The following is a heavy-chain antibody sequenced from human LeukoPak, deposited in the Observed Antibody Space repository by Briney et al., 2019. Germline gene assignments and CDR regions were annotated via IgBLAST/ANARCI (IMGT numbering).Heavy chain of an antibody. Sequence: SETLSLTCTVSGGSIRSSYYYWGWIRQPPGKGLEWIGSIYDSGSTNYNPSLKSRVTISVDTSKNQFSLKLSSVTAADTAVYYCAGRLGVYYDSSGNSDYWGQGTLVTVSS. CDR2: IYDSGST. CDR3: AGRLGVYYDSSGNSDY. D-gene: IGHD3-22*01. CDR1: GGSIRSSYYY. V-gene: IGHV4-39*07. J-gene: IGHJ4*02.